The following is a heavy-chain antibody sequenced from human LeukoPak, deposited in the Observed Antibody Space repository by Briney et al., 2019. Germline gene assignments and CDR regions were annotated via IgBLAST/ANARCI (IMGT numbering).Heavy chain of an antibody. Sequence: ASVRVSCKASGYTFTMYYIHWVRQAPGQGLEWMGMINPNDGATTYTQRFQGRVTMTRDMSTTTVYMDLRSLRSEDPAVDFCARGQRGGQGGILGGLFASYHTYYYMDVWGRGTTVTVSS. CDR1: GYTFTMYY. CDR3: ARGQRGGQGGILGGLFASYHTYYYMDV. CDR2: INPNDGAT. V-gene: IGHV1-46*01. J-gene: IGHJ6*03. D-gene: IGHD3-16*01.